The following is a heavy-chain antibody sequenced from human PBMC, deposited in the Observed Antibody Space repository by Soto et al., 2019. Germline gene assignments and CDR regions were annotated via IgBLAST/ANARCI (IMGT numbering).Heavy chain of an antibody. CDR3: ATLNPYFDF. CDR2: FDPEDGDT. V-gene: IGHV1-24*01. Sequence: KTPPASVKVSCKVSGYTLTGSYMHWVRQAPGRGLEWMGGFDPEDGDTVYAQSFQGRVTMTEDSSTDTAYMELNSLTSADTAVYYCATLNPYFDFWGQGTPVTVSS. J-gene: IGHJ4*02. CDR1: GYTLTGSY.